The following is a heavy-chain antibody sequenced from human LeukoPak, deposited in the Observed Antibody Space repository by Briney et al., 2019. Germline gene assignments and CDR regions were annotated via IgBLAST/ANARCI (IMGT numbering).Heavy chain of an antibody. J-gene: IGHJ3*02. CDR1: GYTFTSYA. CDR2: INAGNGNT. CDR3: ARESSMVRGLNAFEI. Sequence: GASVKVSCKASGYTFTSYAMHWVRQAPGQRLEWMGWINAGNGNTKYSQKFQGRVTITRDTSASTAYMELSSLRSEDTAVYYCARESSMVRGLNAFEIWGQGTMVTVSS. V-gene: IGHV1-3*01. D-gene: IGHD3-10*01.